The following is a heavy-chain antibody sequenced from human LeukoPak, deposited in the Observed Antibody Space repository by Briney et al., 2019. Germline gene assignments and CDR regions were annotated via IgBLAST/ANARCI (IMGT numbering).Heavy chain of an antibody. J-gene: IGHJ4*02. CDR1: GFTFSSYG. D-gene: IGHD2-15*01. CDR3: ARDLTYCSGGSCYDFNYFDY. V-gene: IGHV3-30*03. CDR2: ISYDRSNK. Sequence: GGSLRLSCAASGFTFSSYGMHWVRQAPGKGLEWVAVISYDRSNKYYADSVKGRFTISRDNSKNTLYLQMNSLRAEDAAVYYCARDLTYCSGGSCYDFNYFDYWGQGTLVTVSS.